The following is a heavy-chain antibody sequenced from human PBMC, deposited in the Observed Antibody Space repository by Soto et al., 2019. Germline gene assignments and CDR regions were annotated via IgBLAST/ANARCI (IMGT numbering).Heavy chain of an antibody. Sequence: GGSLRLSCAASGFTFSSYWMHWVRQAPGKGLVWVSRINSDGSSTSYADSVKGRFTISRDKAKNTLYLQMNSLRAEDTAVYYCARDLVGYCSGGSCYAGWFDPWGQGTLVTVSS. CDR2: INSDGSST. CDR3: ARDLVGYCSGGSCYAGWFDP. D-gene: IGHD2-15*01. V-gene: IGHV3-74*01. CDR1: GFTFSSYW. J-gene: IGHJ5*02.